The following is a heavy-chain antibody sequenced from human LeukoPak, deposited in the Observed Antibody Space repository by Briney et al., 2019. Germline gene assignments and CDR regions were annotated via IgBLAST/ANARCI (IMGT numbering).Heavy chain of an antibody. V-gene: IGHV3-66*01. D-gene: IGHD1-26*01. Sequence: GGSLRLSCAATGITVYSNFMTWVRQAPGKGLEWVSVLYSGGATYYADSVKGRFTISRDNSKNTLYLQMNSLRAEDTAVYYCAGWELGYYFDYWSQGTLVTVSS. CDR1: GITVYSNF. J-gene: IGHJ4*02. CDR3: AGWELGYYFDY. CDR2: LYSGGAT.